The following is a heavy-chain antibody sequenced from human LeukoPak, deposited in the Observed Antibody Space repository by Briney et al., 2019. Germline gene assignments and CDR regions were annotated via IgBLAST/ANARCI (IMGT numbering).Heavy chain of an antibody. J-gene: IGHJ4*02. D-gene: IGHD3-10*01. V-gene: IGHV3-7*01. CDR1: GFTFSSYW. CDR3: ARDVIGYLGFGESYYFDY. Sequence: PGGSLRLSCAASGFTFSSYWMSWVRQAPGKGLEWVANIKQDGSEKYYVDSVKGRFTISRDNAKNSLYLQMNSLRAEDTAVYYCARDVIGYLGFGESYYFDYWGQGTLVTVSS. CDR2: IKQDGSEK.